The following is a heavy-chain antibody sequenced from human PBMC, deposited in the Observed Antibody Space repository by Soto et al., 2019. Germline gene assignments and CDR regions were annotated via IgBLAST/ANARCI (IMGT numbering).Heavy chain of an antibody. CDR3: ARDPDYGDYWGYFFDS. CDR1: GYTFSAYY. CDR2: INPTSGGT. D-gene: IGHD4-17*01. Sequence: ASVKVSCKTSGYTFSAYYIHWIRQAPGQGLEWMGWINPTSGGTVFAQNFQDRVTMTRDTSISTAYMELRRLNSDDTAVYYCARDPDYGDYWGYFFDSWGQGTPVTVSS. V-gene: IGHV1-2*02. J-gene: IGHJ4*02.